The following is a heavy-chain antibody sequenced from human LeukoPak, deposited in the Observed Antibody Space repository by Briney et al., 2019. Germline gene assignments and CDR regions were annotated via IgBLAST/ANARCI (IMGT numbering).Heavy chain of an antibody. D-gene: IGHD3-22*01. CDR3: ARSADSSGYSNSFDY. Sequence: GRSLSLSCAASGFTISSYAMNWVRQAPGKGPEWVAVISYDGSNKYYTESVKDRFTISRDTSKNTLYLQMNSLRPEDTAVYYCARSADSSGYSNSFDYWGQGTLVTVSS. J-gene: IGHJ4*02. V-gene: IGHV3-30*10. CDR1: GFTISSYA. CDR2: ISYDGSNK.